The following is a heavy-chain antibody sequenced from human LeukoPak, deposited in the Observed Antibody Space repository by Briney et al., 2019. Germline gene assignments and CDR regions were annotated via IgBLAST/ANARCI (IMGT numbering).Heavy chain of an antibody. Sequence: PSQTLSLTCTVSGGSISSGSYYWSWIRQPAGQGLEWIGRIYTSGSTNYNPSLKSRVTISVDTSKNQFSLKLSSVTAADTAVYYCARGGDDSSGYYPNWFDPWGQGTLVTVSS. CDR3: ARGGDDSSGYYPNWFDP. J-gene: IGHJ5*02. D-gene: IGHD3-22*01. CDR2: IYTSGST. CDR1: GGSISSGSYY. V-gene: IGHV4-61*02.